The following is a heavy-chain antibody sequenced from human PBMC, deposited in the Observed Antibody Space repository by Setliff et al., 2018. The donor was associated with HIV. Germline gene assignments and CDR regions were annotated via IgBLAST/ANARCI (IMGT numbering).Heavy chain of an antibody. CDR2: ISAYNGDT. D-gene: IGHD6-13*01. J-gene: IGHJ3*02. CDR1: GYTFTGYA. CDR3: ARRGVFDAFDI. Sequence: ASVKVSCKASGYTFTGYAIGRVRQAPGQGLEWLGWISAYNGDTNYAQKVQGRVSMTIDTSTSTAYMELRSLRSDDMAVYYCARRGVFDAFDIWGQGTMVTVSS. V-gene: IGHV1-18*03.